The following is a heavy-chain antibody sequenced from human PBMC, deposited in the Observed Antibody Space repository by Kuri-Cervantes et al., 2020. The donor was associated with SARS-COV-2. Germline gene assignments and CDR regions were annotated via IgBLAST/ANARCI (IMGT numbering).Heavy chain of an antibody. D-gene: IGHD3-3*01. Sequence: GESLKISCAASGFTFSSYEMNWVRQAPGKGLEWVSYISSSGSTIYYADSVKGRFTISRDNAKNSLYLQMNSLRAEDTAVYYCATGVNHGGLTIFGVVIPPFHYWGQGTLVTVSS. V-gene: IGHV3-48*03. J-gene: IGHJ4*02. CDR2: ISSSGSTI. CDR1: GFTFSSYE. CDR3: ATGVNHGGLTIFGVVIPPFHY.